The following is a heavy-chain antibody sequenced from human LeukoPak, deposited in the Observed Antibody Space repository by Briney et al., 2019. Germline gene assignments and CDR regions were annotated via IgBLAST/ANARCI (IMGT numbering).Heavy chain of an antibody. CDR2: ITSSSSYI. J-gene: IGHJ5*02. V-gene: IGHV3-21*01. Sequence: GGSLRLSCAASGFIFRSYNMYWVRQAPGKGPEWVSSITSSSSYIFYADSVKGRFTVSRDDATNSVYLEMNSLRTEDTAVYYCARGGDKRLARNWFDPWGQGTVVTVSS. CDR1: GFIFRSYN. CDR3: ARGGDKRLARNWFDP. D-gene: IGHD3-16*01.